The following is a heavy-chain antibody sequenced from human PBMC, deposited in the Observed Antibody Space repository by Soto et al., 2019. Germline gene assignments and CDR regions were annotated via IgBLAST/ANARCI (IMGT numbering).Heavy chain of an antibody. CDR2: IYWDDYN. J-gene: IGHJ3*02. CDR3: AHSPAIVGATSGFDI. D-gene: IGHD1-26*01. CDR1: GFSLSTSGVG. V-gene: IGHV2-5*02. Sequence: QITLKESGPTLVKPTQTLTLTCTFSGFSLSTSGVGVGWLRQPPGKALEWLALIYWDDYNRYSPSLKSRLNIIMNTSKNQVVLTVTNMDPVDTATYYGAHSPAIVGATSGFDIWGQWTMVTVSS.